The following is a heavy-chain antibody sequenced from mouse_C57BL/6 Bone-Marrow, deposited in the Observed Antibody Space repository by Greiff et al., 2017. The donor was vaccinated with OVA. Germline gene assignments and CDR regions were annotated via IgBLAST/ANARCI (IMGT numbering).Heavy chain of an antibody. CDR1: GFSLTSYG. CDR2: IWSGGST. D-gene: IGHD2-5*01. Sequence: QVQLQQSGPGLVQPSQSLSITCTVSGFSLTSYGVHWVRQSPGKGLEWLGVIWSGGSTDYNAAFISRLSISKDNSKSQVFFKMNSLQADDTAIYYCARKAYYSKYYYAMDYWGQGTSVTVSS. J-gene: IGHJ4*01. V-gene: IGHV2-2*01. CDR3: ARKAYYSKYYYAMDY.